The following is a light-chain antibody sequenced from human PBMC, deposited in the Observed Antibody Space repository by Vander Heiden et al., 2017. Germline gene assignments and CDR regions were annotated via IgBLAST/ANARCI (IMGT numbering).Light chain of an antibody. CDR3: QQRSNWPYT. V-gene: IGKV3-11*01. CDR2: DAS. J-gene: IGKJ2*01. Sequence: IVLTQSPATLSLSPGEGATLSCRASQSVSSYLAWSQQKPGQAPRLLIYDASNRATGIPARFSGSGSGTDFTLTISSLEPEDFAVYYCQQRSNWPYTFGQGTKLEIK. CDR1: QSVSSY.